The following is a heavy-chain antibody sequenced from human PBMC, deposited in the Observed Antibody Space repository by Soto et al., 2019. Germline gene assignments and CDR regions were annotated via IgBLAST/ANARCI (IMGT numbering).Heavy chain of an antibody. V-gene: IGHV1-69*04. CDR2: IIPILGIA. D-gene: IGHD4-17*01. J-gene: IGHJ4*02. Sequence: ASMKVSCKASGGTFSSYAISWVRQAPGQGLEWMGRIIPILGIANYAQKFQGRVTITADKSTSTAYMELSSLRSEDTAVYYCARDWVGLGGDYFFDYWGQGTLVTVSS. CDR3: ARDWVGLGGDYFFDY. CDR1: GGTFSSYA.